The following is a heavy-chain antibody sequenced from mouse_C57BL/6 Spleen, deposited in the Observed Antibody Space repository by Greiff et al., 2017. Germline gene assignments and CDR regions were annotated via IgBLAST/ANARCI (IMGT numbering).Heavy chain of an antibody. Sequence: QVHLQQSGPELVKPGASVKISCKASGYAFSSSWMNWVKQRPGKGLEWIGRIYPGDGDTNYNGKFKGKATLTADKSSSTAYMQLSSRTSEDSAVYFCALGRGDYWGQGTSVTVSS. V-gene: IGHV1-82*01. J-gene: IGHJ4*01. CDR1: GYAFSSSW. CDR3: ALGRGDY. CDR2: IYPGDGDT. D-gene: IGHD4-1*01.